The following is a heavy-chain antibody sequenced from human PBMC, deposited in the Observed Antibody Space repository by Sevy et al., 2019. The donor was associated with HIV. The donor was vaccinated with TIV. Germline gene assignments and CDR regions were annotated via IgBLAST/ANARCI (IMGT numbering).Heavy chain of an antibody. J-gene: IGHJ4*02. CDR1: GLTISDYV. D-gene: IGHD3-3*01. CDR3: AKLGVRVATGGTDY. Sequence: GGSLRLSCVASGLTISDYVLYWVRQAPGKGLEWVSAITESDADITYADSVKGRFTVSRDNSKNMVYLQMGSLRAEDTAIYYCAKLGVRVATGGTDYWGQGTQVTVSS. V-gene: IGHV3-23*01. CDR2: ITESDADI.